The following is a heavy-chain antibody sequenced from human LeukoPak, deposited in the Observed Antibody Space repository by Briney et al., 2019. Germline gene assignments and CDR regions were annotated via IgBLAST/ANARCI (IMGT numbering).Heavy chain of an antibody. D-gene: IGHD5-18*01. CDR3: APRGDIEHSYVYGKWFDH. CDR2: INHSGSS. J-gene: IGHJ5*02. CDR1: GGSFSAYY. Sequence: SSETLSLTCAVYGGSFSAYYWTWIRQPPGKGLEWSGEINHSGSSNYNSSLRSRVTISVDTSYKQFSLRLSSVTAADTAVYYCAPRGDIEHSYVYGKWFDHWGQGTRVTVSS. V-gene: IGHV4-34*01.